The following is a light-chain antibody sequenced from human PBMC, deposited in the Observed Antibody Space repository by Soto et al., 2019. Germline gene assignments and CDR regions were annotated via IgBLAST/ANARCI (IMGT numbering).Light chain of an antibody. V-gene: IGKV3-11*01. CDR1: QNVSRY. CDR2: DAS. CDR3: QQRSNWPPST. J-gene: IGKJ1*01. Sequence: DIVLTQSPATLSLSPGERATLSCRASQNVSRYLAWYQQKPGQAPRLLIYDASTRATGIPVRFSGSGSGTDFTLTISSLEPEDFAVYYCQQRSNWPPSTFGQGTKVEIK.